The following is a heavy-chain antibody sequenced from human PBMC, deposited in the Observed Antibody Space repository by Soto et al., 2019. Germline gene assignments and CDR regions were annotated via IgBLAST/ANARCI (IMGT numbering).Heavy chain of an antibody. CDR1: GFTFSSYG. CDR2: IWYDGST. CDR3: AKDGSHLAVAGTSPTSHFYGLAV. Sequence: GGSLRLSCAASGFTFSSYGMHWVRQAPGKGLEWVAVIWYDGSTYYADSVKGRFTISRDNSKNTLYLQMNSLRVEDTAVYYCAKDGSHLAVAGTSPTSHFYGLAVWGQGTTVTVSS. J-gene: IGHJ6*02. D-gene: IGHD6-19*01. V-gene: IGHV3-30*02.